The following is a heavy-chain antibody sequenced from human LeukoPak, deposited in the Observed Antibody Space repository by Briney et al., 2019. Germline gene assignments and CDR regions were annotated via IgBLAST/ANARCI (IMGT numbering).Heavy chain of an antibody. V-gene: IGHV4-59*08. CDR1: GGSISSYY. D-gene: IGHD2-21*02. J-gene: IGHJ1*01. CDR3: ARTAYCGGDCYGAEYFQH. Sequence: PPETLSLTCTVSGGSISSYYWSWIRQPPGKGLEWIGYIYYSGSTNYNPSLKSRVTISVDTSKNQFSLKLSSVTAADTAVYYCARTAYCGGDCYGAEYFQHWGQGTLVTVSS. CDR2: IYYSGST.